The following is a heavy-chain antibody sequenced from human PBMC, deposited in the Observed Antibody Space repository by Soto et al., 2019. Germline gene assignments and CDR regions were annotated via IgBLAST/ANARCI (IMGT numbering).Heavy chain of an antibody. J-gene: IGHJ4*02. CDR1: GYTLTGYY. CDR2: INPNTGGT. CDR3: AREGRDDYNYDFFDY. V-gene: IGHV1-2*02. D-gene: IGHD4-4*01. Sequence: ASVKVSCKASGYTLTGYYMHWVRQAPGEGLEWMGWINPNTGGTNYAQKFQGRVTMTRDTSISTAYMGLSRLISDDSAVYFCAREGRDDYNYDFFDYWGQGTLVTVSS.